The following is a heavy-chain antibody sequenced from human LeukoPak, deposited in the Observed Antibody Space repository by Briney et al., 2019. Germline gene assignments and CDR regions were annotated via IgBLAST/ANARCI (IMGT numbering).Heavy chain of an antibody. D-gene: IGHD1-14*01. V-gene: IGHV4-59*01. CDR1: GGSISSFY. CDR3: TRAPRKAWFDP. Sequence: PSETLSLTCSVSGGSISSFYCSWIRQPPGKGLEGIGYTSYSGNTNYNPSLKSRVTMSVDTSRKQFSLRLTSVTAADTAVYYCTRAPRKAWFDPWGQGTLVTVSS. J-gene: IGHJ5*02. CDR2: TSYSGNT.